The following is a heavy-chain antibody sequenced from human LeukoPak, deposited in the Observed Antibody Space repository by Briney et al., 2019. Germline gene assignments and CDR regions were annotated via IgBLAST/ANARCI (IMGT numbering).Heavy chain of an antibody. J-gene: IGHJ4*02. Sequence: PETLSLTCTVSGGSISSYYWSWIRQPAGQGLEWIGRIYTSGSAKYNPSLKCRVTMSADTSKNQFSLKLSSVTAADTAVYYCARVGYSKSYFDYWGQGTLVTVSS. CDR2: IYTSGSA. V-gene: IGHV4-4*07. D-gene: IGHD5-12*01. CDR1: GGSISSYY. CDR3: ARVGYSKSYFDY.